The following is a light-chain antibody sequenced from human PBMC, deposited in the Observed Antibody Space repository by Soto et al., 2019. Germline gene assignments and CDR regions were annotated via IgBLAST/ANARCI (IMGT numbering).Light chain of an antibody. CDR2: EVS. Sequence: QSALTQPPSASGSPGQSVTISCTGTRSDIGAYNYVSWYQQHPGKAPKLMIYEVSKRPSGVPDRFSGSKSANTASLTVSGLQAEDEADDYCSSYGGSNNLVFGGGTKVTVL. CDR3: SSYGGSNNLV. V-gene: IGLV2-8*01. J-gene: IGLJ2*01. CDR1: RSDIGAYNY.